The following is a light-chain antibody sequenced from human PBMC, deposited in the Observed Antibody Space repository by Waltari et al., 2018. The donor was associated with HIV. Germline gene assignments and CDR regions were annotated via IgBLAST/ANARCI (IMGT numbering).Light chain of an antibody. Sequence: DIQMTQSPSSLSASVGDIVTITCRAGQAITNNLNWYQQKVGRAPQLLIYAASNLQTGVPSRFSGSASGTDFTLTISSLQPEDFATYYCQQSYTTPLTFGTGTKVDV. CDR2: AAS. V-gene: IGKV1-39*01. CDR3: QQSYTTPLT. J-gene: IGKJ3*01. CDR1: QAITNN.